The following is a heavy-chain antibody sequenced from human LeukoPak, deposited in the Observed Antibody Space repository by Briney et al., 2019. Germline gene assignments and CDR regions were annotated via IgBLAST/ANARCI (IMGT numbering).Heavy chain of an antibody. CDR2: IIPIFGTP. V-gene: IGHV1-69*06. D-gene: IGHD1-20*01. CDR3: ARAHNWEGPKGD. J-gene: IGHJ3*01. Sequence: GASVKVSCKASGGTFDSYAISWVRQAPGRGLEWMAGIIPIFGTPIYAQRFQGRVTITADKSTSTAYMELRSLRSEDTAVYYCARAHNWEGPKGDWGQGTRVIVSS. CDR1: GGTFDSYA.